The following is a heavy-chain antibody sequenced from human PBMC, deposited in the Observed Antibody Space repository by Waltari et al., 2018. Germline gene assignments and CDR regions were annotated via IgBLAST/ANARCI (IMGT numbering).Heavy chain of an antibody. J-gene: IGHJ2*01. CDR2: SNSDGSST. D-gene: IGHD4-17*01. CDR3: ARGARRTTVTTGWWYFDL. Sequence: APGKGLVGVSLSNSDGSSTSYADSVKGRFTTSKDNAKNTVYLQMNSLRAEDTAIYYFARGARRTTVTTGWWYFDLWGRGTLVTVSS. V-gene: IGHV3-74*01.